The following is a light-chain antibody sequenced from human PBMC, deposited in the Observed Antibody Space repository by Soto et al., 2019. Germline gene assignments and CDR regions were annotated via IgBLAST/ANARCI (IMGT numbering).Light chain of an antibody. CDR1: SSNIGNNY. J-gene: IGLJ1*01. V-gene: IGLV1-51*01. CDR2: DSD. Sequence: QSVLTQPPSVSAAPGQKVTISCSGSSSNIGNNYVFWYQQVPGTAPKLLIYDSDKRPSEIPDRFSGSKSGTSATLGITGLQTGDEADYYCGTWDTSLKAPSYVFGTGTKLTVL. CDR3: GTWDTSLKAPSYV.